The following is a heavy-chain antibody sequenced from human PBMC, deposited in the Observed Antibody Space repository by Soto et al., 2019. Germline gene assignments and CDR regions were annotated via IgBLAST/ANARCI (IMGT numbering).Heavy chain of an antibody. CDR3: ARGRIVASIHDAFEI. CDR2: ISAYNGKR. J-gene: IGHJ3*02. V-gene: IGHV1-18*01. Sequence: QGQLLQSGDEVKKPGASVRVSCRASGYDFTSYGISWVRQAPGQGLEWVSWISAYNGKRDTAQEFQCRVTMTLDTSTDTAHMELGDLTSADTAVYYCARGRIVASIHDAFEIWGQGTMVAVSS. CDR1: GYDFTSYG. D-gene: IGHD2-21*01.